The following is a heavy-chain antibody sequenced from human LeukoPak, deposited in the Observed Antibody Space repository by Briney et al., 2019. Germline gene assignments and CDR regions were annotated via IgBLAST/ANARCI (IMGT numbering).Heavy chain of an antibody. D-gene: IGHD4-23*01. CDR2: IYYSGST. V-gene: IGHV4-30-4*01. CDR1: GGSISGYY. J-gene: IGHJ4*02. Sequence: SETLSLTCTVSGGSISGYYWSWIRQPPGKGLEWIGYIYYSGSTYYNPSLKSRVTISVDTSKNQFSLKLSSVTAADTAVYYCARDLLNEGNHLDYWGQGTLVTVSS. CDR3: ARDLLNEGNHLDY.